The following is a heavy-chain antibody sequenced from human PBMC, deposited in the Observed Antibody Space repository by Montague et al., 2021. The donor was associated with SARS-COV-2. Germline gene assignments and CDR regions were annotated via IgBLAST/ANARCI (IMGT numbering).Heavy chain of an antibody. V-gene: IGHV4-39*07. Sequence: SETLSLTCTVSGDSISSGGYFRGWIRQPPGKGLEWIASINIGGTSXLNPSLKSRVTISIDSSKNQFSLNVTSVTAADTAVYFCARSRDWYLGNWGQGTLATVSS. J-gene: IGHJ4*02. D-gene: IGHD3-9*01. CDR1: GDSISSGGYF. CDR3: ARSRDWYLGN. CDR2: INIGGTS.